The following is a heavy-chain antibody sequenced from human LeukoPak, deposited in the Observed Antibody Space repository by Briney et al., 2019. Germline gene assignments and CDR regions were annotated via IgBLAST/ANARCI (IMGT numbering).Heavy chain of an antibody. D-gene: IGHD3-3*01. J-gene: IGHJ5*02. Sequence: ASVKVSCKASGYTFTSYYMHWVRQAPGQGLEWMGWISAYNGNTNYAQKLQGRVTMTTDTSTSTAYMELRSLRSDDTAVYYCAREVKTIFGVASWFDPWGQGTLVTVSS. CDR3: AREVKTIFGVASWFDP. CDR1: GYTFTSYY. CDR2: ISAYNGNT. V-gene: IGHV1-18*04.